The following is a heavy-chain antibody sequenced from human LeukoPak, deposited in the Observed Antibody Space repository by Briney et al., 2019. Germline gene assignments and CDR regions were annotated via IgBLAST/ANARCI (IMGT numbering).Heavy chain of an antibody. CDR1: GFTFSSYS. Sequence: PGGSLRLSCATSGFTFSSYSMNWVRQAPGKGLEWVSSISSSSSYIYYADSVKGRFTISRDNAKNSLYLQMNSLRAEDTAVYYCARGAQTVEYQLLLLKDAFDIWGQGTMVTVSS. D-gene: IGHD2-2*01. CDR3: ARGAQTVEYQLLLLKDAFDI. V-gene: IGHV3-21*01. J-gene: IGHJ3*02. CDR2: ISSSSSYI.